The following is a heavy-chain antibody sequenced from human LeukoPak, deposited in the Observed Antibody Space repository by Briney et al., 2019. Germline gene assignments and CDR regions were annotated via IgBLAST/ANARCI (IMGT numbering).Heavy chain of an antibody. J-gene: IGHJ4*02. Sequence: GGFLRLSCAASGFTFSDYWIHWVRQAPGKGLVWVSRINTDGSITNYADSVKGRFSISRDNAKNTLYLQMSSLRAEDTAVYYCARDRGPRTGFMVREAYDYWGQGTLVTVSS. CDR3: ARDRGPRTGFMVREAYDY. CDR2: INTDGSIT. CDR1: GFTFSDYW. V-gene: IGHV3-74*01. D-gene: IGHD3-10*01.